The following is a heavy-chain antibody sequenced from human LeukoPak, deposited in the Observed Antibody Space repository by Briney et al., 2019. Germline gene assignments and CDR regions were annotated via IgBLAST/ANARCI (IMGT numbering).Heavy chain of an antibody. CDR3: ARDPSSVTLYFFDY. J-gene: IGHJ4*02. D-gene: IGHD4-11*01. V-gene: IGHV1-2*02. CDR1: GYTFRGNY. Sequence: ASVKVSCKASGYTFRGNYIHWLRQAPGQGLEWMGWIDADNGDTKSAQKFQGRVTMSRDTSISTAYMDLSSLSPDDAAVYYCARDPSSVTLYFFDYWGQGTLVTVSS. CDR2: IDADNGDT.